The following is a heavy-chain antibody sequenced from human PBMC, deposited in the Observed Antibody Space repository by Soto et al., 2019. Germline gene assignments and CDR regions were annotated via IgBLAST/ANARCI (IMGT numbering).Heavy chain of an antibody. CDR2: ISGSGGST. D-gene: IGHD5-18*01. CDR3: AKEPPGLHLLGAEYFQH. J-gene: IGHJ1*01. V-gene: IGHV3-23*01. Sequence: PGGSLRLSCAASGFTFSSYAMSWVRQAPGKGLEWVSAISGSGGSTYYADSVKGRFTISRDNSKNTLYLQMNSLRAEDTAVYYCAKEPPGLHLLGAEYFQHWGQGTPVTVSS. CDR1: GFTFSSYA.